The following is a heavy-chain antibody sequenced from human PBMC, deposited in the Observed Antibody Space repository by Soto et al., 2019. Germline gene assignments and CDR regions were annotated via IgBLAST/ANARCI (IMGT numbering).Heavy chain of an antibody. CDR3: ARSWVTGKGGLDV. D-gene: IGHD3-16*01. CDR2: ISGYTGNT. J-gene: IGHJ6*02. V-gene: IGHV1-18*01. CDR1: GYTFTSYG. Sequence: QVQLVQSGGEMKKPGASVKVSCKTSGYTFTSYGFSWVRQAPGQGLEWMGWISGYTGNTNYAQKCQGRVTMTTDTSTSTAYMELRSLISDDTAVYYCARSWVTGKGGLDVWGQGTTVTVSS.